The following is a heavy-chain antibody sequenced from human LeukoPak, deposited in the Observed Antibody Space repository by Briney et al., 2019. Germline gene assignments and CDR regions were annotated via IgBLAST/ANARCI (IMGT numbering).Heavy chain of an antibody. J-gene: IGHJ4*02. CDR1: GCGFTSYW. Sequence: GAALKISCKGAGCGFTSYWIGWVRRMPGKALEWMGIIYPGDSDTRYSPSFQGQFTISADKSISTAYLQWSSLKASDTAMYYCARPGGVDYWGQGTLVTVSS. CDR3: ARPGGVDY. V-gene: IGHV5-51*01. D-gene: IGHD3-16*01. CDR2: IYPGDSDT.